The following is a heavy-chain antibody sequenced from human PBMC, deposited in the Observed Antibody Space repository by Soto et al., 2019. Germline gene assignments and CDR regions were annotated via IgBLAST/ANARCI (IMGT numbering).Heavy chain of an antibody. V-gene: IGHV4-30-4*01. CDR2: IYYSGST. CDR1: GGSISSGDYY. Sequence: QVQLQESGPGLVKPSQTLSLTCTVSGGSISSGDYYWSWIRQPPGKGLEWIGYIYYSGSTYYNPYLKSRVTISVDTSKNQFSLKLSSVTAADTAVYYCARDRSPYYYDSSGNNWFDPWGQGTLVTVSS. D-gene: IGHD3-22*01. J-gene: IGHJ5*02. CDR3: ARDRSPYYYDSSGNNWFDP.